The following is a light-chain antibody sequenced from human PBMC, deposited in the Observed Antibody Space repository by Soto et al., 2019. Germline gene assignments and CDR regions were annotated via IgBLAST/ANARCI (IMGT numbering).Light chain of an antibody. CDR2: AAS. Sequence: DFQMTQSPSSLSASVGDRVTITCRASQSISTYLNWYQQKPGQAPTLLIYAASSLQSGVPSRFSGSGSETDFTLTISSLQPEDFAAYYCRQSYSTPFTFGPGTKVDIK. CDR1: QSISTY. V-gene: IGKV1-39*01. CDR3: RQSYSTPFT. J-gene: IGKJ3*01.